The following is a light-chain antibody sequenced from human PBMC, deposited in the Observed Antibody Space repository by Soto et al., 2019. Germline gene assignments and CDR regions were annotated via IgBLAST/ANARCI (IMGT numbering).Light chain of an antibody. V-gene: IGKV3D-20*01. CDR2: AAS. CDR1: QSVSRNY. CDR3: QQYSASPRT. Sequence: EIVLTQSPATLSLSPGERATLSCGASQSVSRNYVAWYQQKPGLAPSLVMYAASTRATGIPDRFSGSGSGTDFTLTISRLEPEDSAVYYCQQYSASPRTFGPGTKVEIK. J-gene: IGKJ1*01.